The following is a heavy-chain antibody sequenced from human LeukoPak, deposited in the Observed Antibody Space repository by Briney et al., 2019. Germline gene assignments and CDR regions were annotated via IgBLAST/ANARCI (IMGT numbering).Heavy chain of an antibody. CDR1: GFTFSSYA. Sequence: GGSLRLSCAASGFTFSSYAMHWVRQAPGKGLEWVAVISYDGSNKYYADSVKGRFTISRDNSKNTLYLQMNSLRAEDTAVYYCARGLTYYYDSSGYIGYFDYWGQGALVTVSS. CDR3: ARGLTYYYDSSGYIGYFDY. CDR2: ISYDGSNK. V-gene: IGHV3-30-3*01. D-gene: IGHD3-22*01. J-gene: IGHJ4*02.